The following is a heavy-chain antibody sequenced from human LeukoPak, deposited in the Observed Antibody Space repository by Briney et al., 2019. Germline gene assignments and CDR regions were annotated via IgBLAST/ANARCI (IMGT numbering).Heavy chain of an antibody. Sequence: ASVKVSCKASGYTFTSYGISWVRQAPGQGLEWMGWISAYNGNTNYAQKLQGRVTMTRDMSTSTVYMELSSLRSEDTAVYYCARDGSGSYYNVPYFDYWGQGTLVTVSS. CDR2: ISAYNGNT. CDR3: ARDGSGSYYNVPYFDY. D-gene: IGHD3-10*01. J-gene: IGHJ4*02. V-gene: IGHV1-18*01. CDR1: GYTFTSYG.